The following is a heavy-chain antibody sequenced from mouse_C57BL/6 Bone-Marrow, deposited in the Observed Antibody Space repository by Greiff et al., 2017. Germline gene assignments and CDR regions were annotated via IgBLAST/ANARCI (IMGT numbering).Heavy chain of an antibody. D-gene: IGHD3-2*02. CDR2: IYPGNSDT. Sequence: VQLQQSGTVLARPGASVKMSCKTSGYTFTSYWMHWVKQRPGQGLEWIGAIYPGNSDTSYNQKFKGKAKLTAVTSASTAYMELSSLTNEDSAVYYCTEDSSGYGWFAYWGQGTLVTVSA. J-gene: IGHJ3*01. CDR3: TEDSSGYGWFAY. V-gene: IGHV1-5*01. CDR1: GYTFTSYW.